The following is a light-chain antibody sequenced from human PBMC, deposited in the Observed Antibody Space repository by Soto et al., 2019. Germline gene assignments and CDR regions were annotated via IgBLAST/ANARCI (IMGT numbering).Light chain of an antibody. Sequence: QSALTQPASVSGSPGQSITISCTGTSSDVGNYKYVSWYQQHPGKAPKLMIYEVSNRPSGVSDRFSGSKSGNTASLTTSGLQAEDEADYYCSSYTSSSTWVFGGGTKLTVL. CDR2: EVS. V-gene: IGLV2-14*01. J-gene: IGLJ3*02. CDR3: SSYTSSSTWV. CDR1: SSDVGNYKY.